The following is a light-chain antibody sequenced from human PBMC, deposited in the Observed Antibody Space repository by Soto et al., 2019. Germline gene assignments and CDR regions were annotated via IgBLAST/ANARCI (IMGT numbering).Light chain of an antibody. CDR1: QGINSF. CDR3: QQYYSSYS. V-gene: IGKV1-9*01. CDR2: GAS. J-gene: IGKJ2*03. Sequence: IQLTQSPSSLSASVGDRVTITCRASQGINSFLAWYQQKPGKAPKLLIYGASTLQSGVPPRFSGSGSETEFMLTISRLQSEDFATYYCQQYYSSYSFGQGTKVEIK.